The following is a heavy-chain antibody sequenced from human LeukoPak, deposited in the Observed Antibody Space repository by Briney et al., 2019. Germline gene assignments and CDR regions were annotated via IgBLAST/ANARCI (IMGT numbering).Heavy chain of an antibody. Sequence: SETLSPTCAVYGGSFSGYYWGWIRQPPGKGLEWIGEINHSGSTNYNPSLKSRVTISVDTSKNQFPLKLSSVTAADTAVYYCARGRYSYGYRWWYFDLWGRGTLVTVSS. J-gene: IGHJ2*01. CDR1: GGSFSGYY. D-gene: IGHD5-18*01. V-gene: IGHV4-34*01. CDR3: ARGRYSYGYRWWYFDL. CDR2: INHSGST.